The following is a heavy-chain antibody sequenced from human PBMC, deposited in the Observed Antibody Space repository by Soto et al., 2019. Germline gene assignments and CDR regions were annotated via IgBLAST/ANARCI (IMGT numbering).Heavy chain of an antibody. Sequence: EVQLLESGGHLVQPGGSLRLSGAASGFIFSNYAMSWVRQAPGKGLEWVSFISGSGSSTYYADSVKGRFTISRGNSKNTLYLQMNSLRAEDAAVYDCVREASSSGLHLDHWGRGTLVTVSS. V-gene: IGHV3-23*01. CDR1: GFIFSNYA. D-gene: IGHD6-6*01. CDR3: VREASSSGLHLDH. CDR2: ISGSGSST. J-gene: IGHJ4*02.